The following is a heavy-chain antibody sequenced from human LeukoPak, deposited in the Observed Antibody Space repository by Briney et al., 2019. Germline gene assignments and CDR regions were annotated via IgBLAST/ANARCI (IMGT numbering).Heavy chain of an antibody. CDR3: ARESYYYGSGSYSYYYYYMDV. Sequence: SETLSLTCTVSGGSISSSSYYWGWIRQPPGKGLEWIGSIYYSGSTYYNPSLKSRVTISVDTSKNQFSLKLSSVTAADTAVYYCARESYYYGSGSYSYYYYYMDVWGKGTTVTVSS. D-gene: IGHD3-10*01. CDR2: IYYSGST. J-gene: IGHJ6*03. V-gene: IGHV4-39*07. CDR1: GGSISSSSYY.